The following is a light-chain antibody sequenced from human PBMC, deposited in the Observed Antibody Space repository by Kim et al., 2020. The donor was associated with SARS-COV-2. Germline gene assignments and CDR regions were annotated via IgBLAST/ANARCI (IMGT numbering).Light chain of an antibody. CDR1: SSDVGGYNY. J-gene: IGLJ1*01. CDR3: SSYTSSSTLV. Sequence: GQSIAISGTGTSSDVGGYNYVSWYQQHPGKAPKVMIYDVTNRPSGVSNRFSGSKSGNTASLTISGLQAEDEADYYCSSYTSSSTLVFGTGTKVTVL. V-gene: IGLV2-14*03. CDR2: DVT.